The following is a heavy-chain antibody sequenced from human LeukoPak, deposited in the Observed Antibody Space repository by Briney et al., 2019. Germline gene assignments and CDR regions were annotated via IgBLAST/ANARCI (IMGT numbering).Heavy chain of an antibody. CDR2: IYYSAST. CDR3: ATQQWGFYYMDV. CDR1: GGSVSSGRYS. Sequence: SETLSLTCAVSGGSVSSGRYSWSWIRQPPGKGLEWIGYIYYSASTYYNPSLKSRVTISVDTSKNQFSLNLTSVTAADTAVYYCATQQWGFYYMDVWGKGTTVTVSS. D-gene: IGHD6-19*01. V-gene: IGHV4-30-4*07. J-gene: IGHJ6*03.